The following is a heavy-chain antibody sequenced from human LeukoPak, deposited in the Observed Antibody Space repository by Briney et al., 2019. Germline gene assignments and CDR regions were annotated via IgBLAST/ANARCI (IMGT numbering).Heavy chain of an antibody. Sequence: GGSLRLSCAASGFTFNNYGMHYVHQAPGKGLEWVAVISDDGRNKNYADSVKGRFTISRDNSNNTLYLQMNSLRAEDTGVYYCAKDRETTASGTFDYRGQGTLVTVSS. CDR2: ISDDGRNK. D-gene: IGHD6-13*01. J-gene: IGHJ4*02. V-gene: IGHV3-30*18. CDR3: AKDRETTASGTFDY. CDR1: GFTFNNYG.